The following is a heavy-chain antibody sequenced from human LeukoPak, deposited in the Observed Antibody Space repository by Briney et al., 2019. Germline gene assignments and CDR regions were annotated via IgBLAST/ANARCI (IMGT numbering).Heavy chain of an antibody. V-gene: IGHV1-3*03. Sequence: ASVKVSCKASGYTFTSYAMHWVRQAPGQRLEWMGWINAGNGNTKYSQEFQGRVTITRDTYASTAYMELSSLRSEDMAVYYCARSGYYGSGSYYPFDIWGQGTMVTVSS. CDR2: INAGNGNT. CDR1: GYTFTSYA. CDR3: ARSGYYGSGSYYPFDI. J-gene: IGHJ3*02. D-gene: IGHD3-10*01.